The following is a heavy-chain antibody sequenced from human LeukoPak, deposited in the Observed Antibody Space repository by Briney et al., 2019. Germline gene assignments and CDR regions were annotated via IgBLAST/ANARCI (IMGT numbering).Heavy chain of an antibody. CDR1: GGSISSSSYY. Sequence: PSETLSLTCTVSGGSISSSSYYWGWIRQPPGKGLEWIGSIYYSGSTYYNPSLKSRVTMSVDTSKNQFSLKLSSVTAADTAVYYCARQVYDFWSGYFDYWGQGTLVTVSS. CDR2: IYYSGST. J-gene: IGHJ4*02. CDR3: ARQVYDFWSGYFDY. V-gene: IGHV4-39*01. D-gene: IGHD3-3*01.